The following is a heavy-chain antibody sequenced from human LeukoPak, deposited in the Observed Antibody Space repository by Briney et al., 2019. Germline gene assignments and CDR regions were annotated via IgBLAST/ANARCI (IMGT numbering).Heavy chain of an antibody. J-gene: IGHJ6*03. D-gene: IGHD3-10*01. CDR2: ISAYNGNT. CDR1: GYTFTSYG. V-gene: IGHV1-18*01. CDR3: ASKSSLTYYYGSGSYGYMDV. Sequence: ASVKVSCKASGYTFTSYGISWVRQAPGQGLEWMGWISAYNGNTSYAQKFQGRVTMTRDMSTSTVYMELSSLRSEDTAVYYCASKSSLTYYYGSGSYGYMDVWGKGTTVTVSS.